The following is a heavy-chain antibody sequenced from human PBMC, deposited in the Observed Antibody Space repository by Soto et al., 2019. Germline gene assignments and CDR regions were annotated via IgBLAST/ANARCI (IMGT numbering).Heavy chain of an antibody. CDR1: GGSISSGDYY. V-gene: IGHV4-30-4*01. Sequence: SETLSLTCTVSGGSISSGDYYWSWIRQPPGKGLEWIGYTYYSGSTYYNPSLKSRVTISVDTSKNQFSLKLSSVTAADTAVYYCARRGYYYPYYFDYWGQGTLVTVSS. CDR2: TYYSGST. CDR3: ARRGYYYPYYFDY. D-gene: IGHD3-22*01. J-gene: IGHJ4*02.